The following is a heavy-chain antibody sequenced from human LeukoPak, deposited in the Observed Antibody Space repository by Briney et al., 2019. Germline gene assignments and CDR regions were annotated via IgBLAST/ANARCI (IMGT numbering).Heavy chain of an antibody. CDR3: ARDGGVYYDSSGYYRSDY. CDR2: INPNSGGT. CDR1: GYTFTGYY. V-gene: IGHV1-2*06. D-gene: IGHD3-22*01. J-gene: IGHJ4*02. Sequence: GASVKVSCEASGYTFTGYYMHWVRQAPGQGLEWMGRINPNSGGTNYAQKFQGRVTMTRDTSISTAYMELSRLRSDDTAVYYCARDGGVYYDSSGYYRSDYWGQGTLGTVSS.